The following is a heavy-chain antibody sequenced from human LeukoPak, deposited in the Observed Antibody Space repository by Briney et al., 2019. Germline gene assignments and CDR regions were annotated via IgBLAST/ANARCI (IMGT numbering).Heavy chain of an antibody. Sequence: PSETLSLTCTVSGGSISSYYWSWIRQPPGKGLEWIGYIYYSGSTNYNPSLKSRVTISVDTSKNQFSLKLSSVTAADTAVYYCASRIHHGFWSGYYAGYFDLWGRGTPVTVSS. V-gene: IGHV4-59*01. CDR2: IYYSGST. J-gene: IGHJ2*01. D-gene: IGHD3-3*01. CDR3: ASRIHHGFWSGYYAGYFDL. CDR1: GGSISSYY.